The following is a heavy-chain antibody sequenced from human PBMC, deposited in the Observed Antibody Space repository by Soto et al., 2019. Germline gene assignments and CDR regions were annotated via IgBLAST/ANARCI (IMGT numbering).Heavy chain of an antibody. Sequence: NPSETLSLTCSVSGGSVNNKTYYWSWIRQPPGKRLEWIGYVYYSGTTNYNPSLKSRVTISIDISKNQFSLRLSSVTAADTALYYCARTTAVPNTLRSRYFFDFWGQGTLVTGSS. CDR2: VYYSGTT. CDR1: GGSVNNKTYY. J-gene: IGHJ4*02. D-gene: IGHD3-9*01. CDR3: ARTTAVPNTLRSRYFFDF. V-gene: IGHV4-61*01.